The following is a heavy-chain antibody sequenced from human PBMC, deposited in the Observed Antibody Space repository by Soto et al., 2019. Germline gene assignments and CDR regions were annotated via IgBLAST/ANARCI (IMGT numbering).Heavy chain of an antibody. J-gene: IGHJ4*02. CDR2: IKEDGSEI. CDR1: GFNVMSYW. CDR3: ARDIGFDYVN. D-gene: IGHD3-16*01. Sequence: GGSLRLSCGVSGFNVMSYWMSWVRQAPGKGLEWVASIKEDGSEIYYLQSVRGRFTISRDSAGNALHLAMNYLSAEDTAVYFCARDIGFDYVNWGQGTLVTVSS. V-gene: IGHV3-7*01.